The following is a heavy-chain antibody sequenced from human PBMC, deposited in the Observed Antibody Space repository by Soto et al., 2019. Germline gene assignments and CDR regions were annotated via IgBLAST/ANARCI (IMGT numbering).Heavy chain of an antibody. D-gene: IGHD6-13*01. CDR2: IFYTGST. Sequence: PSETLYLTCTLSGTSISSYYWHWLRLSPGKGLEWIGYIFYTGSTNYNPSLKSRVTMSVDTSNNQFSLNLSSVTAADTAVYYCERAGEHQLVRWFDPWGQGTLVTVSS. J-gene: IGHJ5*02. CDR1: GTSISSYY. V-gene: IGHV4-59*01. CDR3: ERAGEHQLVRWFDP.